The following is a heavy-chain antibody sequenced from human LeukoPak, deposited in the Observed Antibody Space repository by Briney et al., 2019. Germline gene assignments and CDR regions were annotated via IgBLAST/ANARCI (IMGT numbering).Heavy chain of an antibody. D-gene: IGHD4-17*01. Sequence: SETLSLTCTVSGGSISSSSYYWSWIRQPPGKGLECIGEINHSGSSNYNPSLKSRVTISVDTSKNQFSLKLSSVTAAVTAVYYCARGEDGDYYFQHWGQGTLVTVSS. CDR3: ARGEDGDYYFQH. V-gene: IGHV4-39*07. J-gene: IGHJ1*01. CDR2: INHSGSS. CDR1: GGSISSSSYY.